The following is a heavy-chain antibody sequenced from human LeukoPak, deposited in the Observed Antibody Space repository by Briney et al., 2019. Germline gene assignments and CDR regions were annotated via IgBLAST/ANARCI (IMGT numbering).Heavy chain of an antibody. V-gene: IGHV3-74*01. CDR2: INSDGSST. D-gene: IGHD2-2*01. CDR1: GFTFSSYW. CDR3: AKDISRYCSSTSCTNGGY. Sequence: GGSLRLSCAASGFTFSSYWMHWVRQAPGKGLVWVSRINSDGSSTSYADSVKGRFTISRDNSKNTLYLQMNSMRAEDTAVYYCAKDISRYCSSTSCTNGGYWGKGTLVTVSS. J-gene: IGHJ4*02.